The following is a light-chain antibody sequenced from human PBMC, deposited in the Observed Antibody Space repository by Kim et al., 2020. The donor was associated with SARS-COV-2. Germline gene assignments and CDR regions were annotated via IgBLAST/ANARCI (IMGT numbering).Light chain of an antibody. J-gene: IGKJ3*01. CDR3: QQYGDSLFT. V-gene: IGKV3-20*01. CDR1: QTLSTGY. Sequence: EIVLTQSPGTLSLSPGERATLSCRANQTLSTGYLAWYQHKPGQAPRLLIYAASSRATGIPDRFSGSASGTDFTLTISRLEPEDFAVYYCQQYGDSLFTFGPGTKVDIK. CDR2: AAS.